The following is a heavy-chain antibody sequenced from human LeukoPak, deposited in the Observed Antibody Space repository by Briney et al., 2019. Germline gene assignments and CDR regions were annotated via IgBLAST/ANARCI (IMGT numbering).Heavy chain of an antibody. Sequence: PGGSLRLSCAASGFTFSSYGMHWVRQAPGKGLEWVAFIRYDGSNKYYADSVKGRFTISRDNSKNTLYLQMNSLRAEDTAVYYCARAIQLWSGDFDYWGQGTLVTVSS. V-gene: IGHV3-30*02. J-gene: IGHJ4*02. CDR2: IRYDGSNK. CDR1: GFTFSSYG. D-gene: IGHD5-18*01. CDR3: ARAIQLWSGDFDY.